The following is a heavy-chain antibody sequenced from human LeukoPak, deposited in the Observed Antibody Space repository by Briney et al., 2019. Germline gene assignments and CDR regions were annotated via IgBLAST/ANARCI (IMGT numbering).Heavy chain of an antibody. CDR2: IIPILGIA. V-gene: IGHV1-69*02. CDR3: ARWGPYYDSTNNWFDP. D-gene: IGHD3-22*01. J-gene: IGHJ5*02. CDR1: GGTFSSYT. Sequence: ASVKVSCKASGGTFSSYTISWVRQAPGQGLEWMGRIIPILGIANYAQKFQGRVTITADKSTSTAYMELSSLRSEDTAVYYCARWGPYYDSTNNWFDPWGQGTLVTVSS.